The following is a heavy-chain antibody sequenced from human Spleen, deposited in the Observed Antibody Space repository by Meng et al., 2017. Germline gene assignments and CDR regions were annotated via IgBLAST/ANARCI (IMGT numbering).Heavy chain of an antibody. V-gene: IGHV1-46*01. CDR2: INPDGATT. CDR1: GDRITNYF. Sequence: QVQLVQSGAEVNKPGAYVKVSCKASGDRITNYFFHWVRQAPGQGLEWVAQINPDGATTRYVQRLQGRVTMTRDTSTSTVYMELSSLTSEDTAVYYCVREAVRLKSFEYWGQGTLVTVSS. D-gene: IGHD6-19*01. J-gene: IGHJ4*02. CDR3: VREAVRLKSFEY.